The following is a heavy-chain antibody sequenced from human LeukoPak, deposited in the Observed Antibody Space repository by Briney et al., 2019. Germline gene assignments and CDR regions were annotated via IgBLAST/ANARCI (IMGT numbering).Heavy chain of an antibody. J-gene: IGHJ5*02. V-gene: IGHV3-33*01. D-gene: IGHD6-19*01. CDR2: IWYDGSNK. Sequence: GRSLRLSCTASGLTFSSYGMHWVRQAPGKGLEWVAVIWYDGSNKYYTDSVKGRFTISRDNSKNTLYLQMNSLRAEDTAVYYCAREGEQWLEPIGYFDLWGQGTLVTVSS. CDR3: AREGEQWLEPIGYFDL. CDR1: GLTFSSYG.